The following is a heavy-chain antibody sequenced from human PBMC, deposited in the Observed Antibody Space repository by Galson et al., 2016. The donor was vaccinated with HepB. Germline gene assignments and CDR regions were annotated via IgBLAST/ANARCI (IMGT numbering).Heavy chain of an antibody. CDR3: AREKIFGVVRPYFDL. Sequence: SLRLSCAASGFTFSSYGMHWVRQAPGKGLEWVAVIWYDGSNKYYADSVKGRFTISRDNSKNTLYLQMNSLRAEDTAVYYCAREKIFGVVRPYFDLWGRGTLVTDSS. CDR1: GFTFSSYG. J-gene: IGHJ2*01. V-gene: IGHV3-33*01. CDR2: IWYDGSNK. D-gene: IGHD3-3*01.